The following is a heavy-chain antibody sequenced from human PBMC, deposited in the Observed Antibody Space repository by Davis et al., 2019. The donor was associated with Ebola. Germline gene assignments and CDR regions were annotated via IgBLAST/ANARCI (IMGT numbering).Heavy chain of an antibody. CDR3: ARDGAYSSSWYPGGSFDP. D-gene: IGHD6-13*01. CDR2: ISHNGIT. Sequence: MPSETLSLTCAVSGASISSNTWWSLVRQSPGKGLEWLGEISHNGITKYHPSLTSRVTISMDKSKNQFSLRLTSVTVADAAVYYCARDGAYSSSWYPGGSFDPWGQGTLVTVSS. V-gene: IGHV4-4*02. J-gene: IGHJ5*02. CDR1: GASISSNTW.